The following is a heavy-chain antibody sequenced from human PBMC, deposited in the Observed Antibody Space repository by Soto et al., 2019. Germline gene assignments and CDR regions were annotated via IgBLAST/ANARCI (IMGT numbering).Heavy chain of an antibody. D-gene: IGHD3-16*01. Sequence: EVQLVESGGGLVQPGGSVRLSCAASGFTFSNYWMHWVRQTPGKGLVWVSRVGSDGRCATYADSAKGRFTISRDNAKNTLYLQMDSLRVEDKEMYHCARDGLMHGPDMDKWGQGILVTVSS. CDR1: GFTFSNYW. CDR3: ARDGLMHGPDMDK. V-gene: IGHV3-74*01. J-gene: IGHJ4*02. CDR2: VGSDGRCA.